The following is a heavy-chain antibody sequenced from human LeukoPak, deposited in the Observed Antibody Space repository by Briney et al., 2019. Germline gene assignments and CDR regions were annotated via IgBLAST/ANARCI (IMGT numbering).Heavy chain of an antibody. V-gene: IGHV3-74*01. Sequence: GGSLRLSCAASGFTFSSYRMHWVRQAPGKGLVWVSRINSDGSSTSYADSVKGRFTISRDNAKNTLYLQMNSLRAEDTAVYYCARDEVEIREGLYYYYGMDVWGQGTTVTVSS. J-gene: IGHJ6*02. D-gene: IGHD3-10*01. CDR2: INSDGSST. CDR3: ARDEVEIREGLYYYYGMDV. CDR1: GFTFSSYR.